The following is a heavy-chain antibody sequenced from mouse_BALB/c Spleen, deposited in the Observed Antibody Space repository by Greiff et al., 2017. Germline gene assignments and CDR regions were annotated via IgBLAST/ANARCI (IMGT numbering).Heavy chain of an antibody. CDR1: GYTFSSYW. CDR3: ARKGGYDGFAY. CDR2: ILPGSGST. V-gene: IGHV1-9*01. D-gene: IGHD2-14*01. Sequence: VKVVESGAELMKPGASVKISCKATGYTFSSYWIEWVKQRPGHGLEWIGEILPGSGSTNYNEKFKGKATFTADTSSNTAYMQLSSLTSEDSAVYYCARKGGYDGFAYWGQGTLVTVSA. J-gene: IGHJ3*01.